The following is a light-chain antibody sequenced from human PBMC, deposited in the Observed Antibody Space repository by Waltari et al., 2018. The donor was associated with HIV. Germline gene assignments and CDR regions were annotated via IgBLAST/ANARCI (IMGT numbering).Light chain of an antibody. J-gene: IGLJ3*02. Sequence: QAVLTQPSSLSASPGASASLTCTLRIDNTVGDSNIYWYQQNPGSPPQYLLRYKSDSDKKQGSGVPSRFSGSKDDSANAGILLISGLQSEDEADYYCMIWHSSAWVFGGGTRLSVL. V-gene: IGLV5-45*02. CDR1: IDNTVGDSN. CDR2: YKSDSDK. CDR3: MIWHSSAWV.